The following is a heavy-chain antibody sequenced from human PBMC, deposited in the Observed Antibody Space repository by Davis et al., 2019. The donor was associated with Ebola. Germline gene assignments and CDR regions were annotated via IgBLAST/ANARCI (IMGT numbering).Heavy chain of an antibody. CDR1: GFTFSNYA. Sequence: GESLKISCAASGFTFSNYAMSWVRQAPGGGLEWVSVISASGADIKYADSVRGRFSISRDDSKNTLYLQMDSLRAEDTAVFYCAEGGTNNFLGANWGQGTLVTVSS. V-gene: IGHV3-23*01. CDR3: AEGGTNNFLGAN. J-gene: IGHJ4*02. CDR2: ISASGADI. D-gene: IGHD1-1*01.